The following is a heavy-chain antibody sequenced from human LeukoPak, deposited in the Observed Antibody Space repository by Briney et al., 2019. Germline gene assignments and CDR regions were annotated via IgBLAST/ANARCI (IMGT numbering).Heavy chain of an antibody. CDR3: ARGTGYGSGSYLTSWXXP. CDR2: TYYSGST. Sequence: SSETLSLTCTVSGGSISSYYWSWIRQPPGKGLEWIGYTYYSGSTNYNPSLKSRVTISVDTSKNQFSLKLSSVTAADTAGYYCARGTGYGSGSYLTSWXXPWGQGTLVTVSS. J-gene: IGHJ5*02. V-gene: IGHV4-59*01. CDR1: GGSISSYY. D-gene: IGHD3-10*01.